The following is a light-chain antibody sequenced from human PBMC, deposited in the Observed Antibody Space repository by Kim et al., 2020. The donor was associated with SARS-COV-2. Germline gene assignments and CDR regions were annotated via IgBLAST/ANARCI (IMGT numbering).Light chain of an antibody. Sequence: SVSPGERATLSCRASLSFNSLVAWYQPKPGQAPSLVISGAFNRATGVPARFSGSGSGTEFTLTISSLQSEDFAVYYCQQYAGWPYTFGQGTKLEI. J-gene: IGKJ2*01. V-gene: IGKV3-15*01. CDR1: LSFNSL. CDR3: QQYAGWPYT. CDR2: GAF.